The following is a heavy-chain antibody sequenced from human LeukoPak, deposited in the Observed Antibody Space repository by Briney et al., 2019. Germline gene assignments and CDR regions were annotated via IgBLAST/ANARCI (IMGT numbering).Heavy chain of an antibody. J-gene: IGHJ6*02. Sequence: GSLRLSCAAAGFIFSDYYMIWIRQAPGKGLGWVSYISSGSTVIYYADSVKGRFTVSRDNAKNSLYLQMNSLRAEDTAVYYCAREGLSNYYYYGMDVWGQGTTVTVSS. CDR3: AREGLSNYYYYGMDV. CDR1: GFIFSDYY. D-gene: IGHD3-16*01. V-gene: IGHV3-11*04. CDR2: ISSGSTVI.